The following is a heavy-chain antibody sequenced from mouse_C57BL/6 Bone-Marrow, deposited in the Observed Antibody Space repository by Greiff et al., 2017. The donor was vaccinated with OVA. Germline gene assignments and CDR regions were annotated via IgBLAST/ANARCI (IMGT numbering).Heavy chain of an antibody. D-gene: IGHD3-2*02. CDR2: INPDSSTI. Sequence: CTASGIDFSRYWMSWVRRAPGKGLEWIGEINPDSSTINYAPSLKDKFIISRDNAKNTLYLQMSKVRSEDTALYYCARQLRWAWFAYWGQGTLVTVSA. CDR1: GIDFSRYW. CDR3: ARQLRWAWFAY. V-gene: IGHV4-1*01. J-gene: IGHJ3*01.